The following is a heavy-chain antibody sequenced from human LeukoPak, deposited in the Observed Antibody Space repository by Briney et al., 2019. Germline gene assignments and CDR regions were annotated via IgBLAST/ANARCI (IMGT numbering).Heavy chain of an antibody. CDR2: IYYSGST. V-gene: IGHV4-59*08. J-gene: IGHJ3*02. CDR3: ARPYDILAGHAFDI. Sequence: SETLSLTCTVSGGSISSYYWSWIRQPPGKGLEWIGYIYYSGSTNYNPSLKSRVTISVDTSKNQFSLKLSSETAADTAVYYCARPYDILAGHAFDIWGQGTMVTVSP. D-gene: IGHD3-9*01. CDR1: GGSISSYY.